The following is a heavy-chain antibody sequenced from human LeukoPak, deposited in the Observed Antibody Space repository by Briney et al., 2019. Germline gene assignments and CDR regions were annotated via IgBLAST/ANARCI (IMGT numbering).Heavy chain of an antibody. J-gene: IGHJ4*02. V-gene: IGHV3-7*03. CDR2: IKADGSVR. CDR1: GFTFSTYW. D-gene: IGHD4-17*01. Sequence: GGSLRLSCAASGFTFSTYWMSWVRQAPGGGLEWVANIKADGSVRFYVDSVEGRFTIFRDNAKNSLYLQMNSLRVEDTAMYYCARGEFGDLRYDYWGQGSLVTVSS. CDR3: ARGEFGDLRYDY.